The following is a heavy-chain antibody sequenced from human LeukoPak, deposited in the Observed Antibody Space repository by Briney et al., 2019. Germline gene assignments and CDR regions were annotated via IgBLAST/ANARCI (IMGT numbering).Heavy chain of an antibody. V-gene: IGHV3-11*06. CDR3: ARDLLVVPAAIGWFDP. CDR2: ISSSSSYT. D-gene: IGHD2-2*02. J-gene: IGHJ5*02. Sequence: GGSLRLSCAASGFTFSDYYMSWIRQAPGKGLEWVSYISSSSSYTNYADSVKGRFTISRDNAKNSLYLQMNSLRAEDTAVYYCARDLLVVPAAIGWFDPWGQGTLVTVSS. CDR1: GFTFSDYY.